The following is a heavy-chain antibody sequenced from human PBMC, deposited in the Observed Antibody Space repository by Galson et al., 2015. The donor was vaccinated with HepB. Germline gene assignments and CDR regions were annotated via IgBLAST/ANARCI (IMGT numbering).Heavy chain of an antibody. CDR1: GYTFTSYH. V-gene: IGHV1-46*01. CDR3: ARDSSAWSFDI. J-gene: IGHJ3*02. CDR2: IKPADDTT. Sequence: SVKVSCKASGYTFTSYHMHWVRQAPGQGLEWMGIIKPADDTTSYPQRFQGRVTVTSDTSTSTVYMELSSLRSEDTAMYYCARDSSAWSFDIWGQGTMVTVSS. D-gene: IGHD6-19*01.